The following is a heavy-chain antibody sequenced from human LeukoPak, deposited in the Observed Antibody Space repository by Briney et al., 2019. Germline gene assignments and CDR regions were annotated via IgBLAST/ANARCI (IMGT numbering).Heavy chain of an antibody. CDR2: ISSSGSTI. D-gene: IGHD2-21*01. Sequence: GSLRLSCAASGFTFSSYEMNWVRQAPGKGLEWVSYISSSGSTIYYADSVKGRFTISRDNAKNSLYLQMNSLRAEDTAVYYCGRLWYYYYGMDVWGKGTTVTVSS. J-gene: IGHJ6*04. V-gene: IGHV3-48*03. CDR1: GFTFSSYE. CDR3: GRLWYYYYGMDV.